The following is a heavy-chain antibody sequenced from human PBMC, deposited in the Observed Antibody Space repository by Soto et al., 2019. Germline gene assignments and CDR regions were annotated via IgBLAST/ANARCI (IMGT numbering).Heavy chain of an antibody. V-gene: IGHV3-30-3*01. CDR2: ISYDGSNK. J-gene: IGHJ4*02. Sequence: QVQLVESGGGVVQPGRSLRLSCAASGFTFSSYAMHWVRQAPGKGLEWVAVISYDGSNKYYADSVKGRFTISRDNSKNXXLQMNSLRAEDTAVYYCARDKSPYSSGWHNRHFAYWGQGTLVTVSS. CDR3: ARDKSPYSSGWHNRHFAY. CDR1: GFTFSSYA. D-gene: IGHD6-19*01.